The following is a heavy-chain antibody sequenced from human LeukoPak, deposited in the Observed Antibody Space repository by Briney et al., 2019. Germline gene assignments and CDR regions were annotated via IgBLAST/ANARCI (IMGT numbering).Heavy chain of an antibody. V-gene: IGHV3-30*03. CDR1: GFTFSSYG. CDR2: ISSDGNNK. D-gene: IGHD5/OR15-5a*01. J-gene: IGHJ3*01. Sequence: GGSLRLSCAASGFTFSSYGMHWVRQAPGKGLEWVAVISSDGNNKNYVDSVKGRFTFSRDNSKNTLYLQMNSLRVEDTAVYYCARSHPRTSVFDFGGQGTMVTLSS. CDR3: ARSHPRTSVFDF.